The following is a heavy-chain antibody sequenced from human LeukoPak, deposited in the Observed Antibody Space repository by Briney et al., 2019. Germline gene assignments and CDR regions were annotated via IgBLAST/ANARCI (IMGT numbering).Heavy chain of an antibody. CDR1: GFTFSSDG. Sequence: PGRSLRLSCAASGFTFSSDGMHWVRQAPGKGLEWVAVIWYDGSNKYYADSVKGRFNISRDNSKNTLYLQMNSLRAEDTAVYYCARESGVVITQYYFDYWGQGTLVTVSS. CDR3: ARESGVVITQYYFDY. V-gene: IGHV3-33*01. CDR2: IWYDGSNK. J-gene: IGHJ4*02. D-gene: IGHD3-22*01.